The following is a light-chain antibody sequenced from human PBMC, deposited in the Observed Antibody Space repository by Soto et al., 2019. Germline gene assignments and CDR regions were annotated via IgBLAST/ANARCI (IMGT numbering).Light chain of an antibody. CDR3: QQRSKSRT. Sequence: EIVLTQSPATLSLSPGERATLSCRASQSVSSYLAWYQQKPGQAPRLLIYDASNRATGIPARFSGSGSGTDFTLTISSLEPEDFAVYYCQQRSKSRTFDQGTKVEIK. V-gene: IGKV3-11*01. J-gene: IGKJ1*01. CDR2: DAS. CDR1: QSVSSY.